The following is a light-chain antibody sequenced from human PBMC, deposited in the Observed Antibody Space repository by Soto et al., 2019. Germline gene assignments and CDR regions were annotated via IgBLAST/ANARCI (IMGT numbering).Light chain of an antibody. CDR3: QQYGSSPPNT. V-gene: IGKV3-20*01. J-gene: IGKJ3*01. CDR1: QSVSSSY. Sequence: EIVLTQSPGTLSLSPGERATLSCRASQSVSSSYLAWYQQKPGQAPRLLIYGASSRATGIPDRFSGSGSGTDFTLTISRLEPEDFAVYYCQQYGSSPPNTFGPGTQVDIK. CDR2: GAS.